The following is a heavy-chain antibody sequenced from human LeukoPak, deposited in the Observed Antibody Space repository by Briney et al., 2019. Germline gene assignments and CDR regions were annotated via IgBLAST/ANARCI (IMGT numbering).Heavy chain of an antibody. V-gene: IGHV1-24*01. CDR2: FDPEEAKM. J-gene: IGHJ4*02. D-gene: IGHD3-3*01. CDR3: TTRSGDFWSGFVN. CDR1: GTSLSELS. Sequence: ASVTVSCKVSGTSLSELSIPWVRQAPGKGLECMGGFDPEEAKMVYAQNFQGRVTMTEDTSTQTAYMELSGLTSDDTAVYYCTTRSGDFWSGFVNWGQGTLVTVSS.